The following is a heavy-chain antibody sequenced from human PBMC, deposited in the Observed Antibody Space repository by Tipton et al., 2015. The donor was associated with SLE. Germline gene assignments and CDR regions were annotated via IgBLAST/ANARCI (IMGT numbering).Heavy chain of an antibody. Sequence: TLSLTCTVSGDSINSPYWSWIRQPPGKGLEWIGYISYTGNTNFNPPLKSRVTMSVATSKNQFSLRLTSVTAADTAMYYCARDSAVNFWYFDLWGRGTLVTVSS. V-gene: IGHV4-59*11. J-gene: IGHJ2*01. CDR3: ARDSAVNFWYFDL. CDR1: GDSINSPY. CDR2: ISYTGNT.